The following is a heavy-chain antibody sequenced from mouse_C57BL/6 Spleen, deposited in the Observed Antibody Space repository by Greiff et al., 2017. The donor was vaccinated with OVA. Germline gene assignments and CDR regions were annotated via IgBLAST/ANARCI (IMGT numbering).Heavy chain of an antibody. D-gene: IGHD2-12*01. CDR1: GYTFTSYW. J-gene: IGHJ3*01. CDR3: AKNGEDGHDGAWFAY. Sequence: QVQLQQPGAELVKPGASVKLSCKASGYTFTSYWMHWVKQRPGQGLEWIGMIHPNSGSTNYNEKFKSKATLTVDKSSSTAYMQLISLTSEDSAVYYCAKNGEDGHDGAWFAYWGQGTLVTVSA. CDR2: IHPNSGST. V-gene: IGHV1-64*01.